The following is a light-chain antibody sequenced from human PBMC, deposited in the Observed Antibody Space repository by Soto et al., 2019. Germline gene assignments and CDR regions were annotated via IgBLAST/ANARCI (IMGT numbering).Light chain of an antibody. CDR1: QSVSSSY. Sequence: EIVLTQSPDTLSLYPGKRATLSCRASQSVSSSYLAWYQQKPGQAPRLLIYGASSRATGIPDRFSGSGSETDFTLTISRLEPEDFAVYYCHQYGSSPATFGQGTKVDIK. CDR2: GAS. J-gene: IGKJ1*01. V-gene: IGKV3-20*01. CDR3: HQYGSSPAT.